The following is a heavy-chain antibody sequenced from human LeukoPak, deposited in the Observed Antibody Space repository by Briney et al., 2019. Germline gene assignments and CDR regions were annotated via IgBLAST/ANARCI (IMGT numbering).Heavy chain of an antibody. CDR1: GFTFSSYG. CDR2: IWYDGSNK. D-gene: IGHD5-12*01. V-gene: IGHV3-33*01. Sequence: GRSLRLSCAASGFTFSSYGMHWVRQAPGKGLEWVAVIWYDGSNKYYADSVKGRFTISRDNSKNTLYLQMNSLRAEDTAVYYCARDREVATLIDYWGQGTLVTVSS. CDR3: ARDREVATLIDY. J-gene: IGHJ4*02.